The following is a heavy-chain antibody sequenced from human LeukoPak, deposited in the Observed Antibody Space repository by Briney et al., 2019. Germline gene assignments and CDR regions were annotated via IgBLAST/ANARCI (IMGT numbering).Heavy chain of an antibody. V-gene: IGHV4-31*03. CDR1: GGSISSGGYY. Sequence: SQTLSLTCTASGGSISSGGYYWSWIRQHPGKGLEWIGYIYYSGSTYYNPSLKSRLTISVDTSKNQFSLKLSSVTAADTAVYYCARAFHSGYDLEGFDYWGQGTLVTVSS. CDR2: IYYSGST. CDR3: ARAFHSGYDLEGFDY. D-gene: IGHD5-12*01. J-gene: IGHJ4*02.